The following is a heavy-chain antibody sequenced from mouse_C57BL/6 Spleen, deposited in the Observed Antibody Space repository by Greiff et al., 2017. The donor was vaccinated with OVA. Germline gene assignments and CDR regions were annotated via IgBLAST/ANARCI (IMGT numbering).Heavy chain of an antibody. D-gene: IGHD1-1*01. Sequence: EVQLVESGAELVKPGASVKLSCTASGFNIKDYYMHWVKQRPEQGLEWIGRIDPEDGETKYAPKFQGKATITADTSSNTAYLQLSSLTSEDTAVYYCARSAYGSSSVGYFDVWGTGTTVTVSS. CDR2: IDPEDGET. V-gene: IGHV14-2*01. J-gene: IGHJ1*03. CDR3: ARSAYGSSSVGYFDV. CDR1: GFNIKDYY.